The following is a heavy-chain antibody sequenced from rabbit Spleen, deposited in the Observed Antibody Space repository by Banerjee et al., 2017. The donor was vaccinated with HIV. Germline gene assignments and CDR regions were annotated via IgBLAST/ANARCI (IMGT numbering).Heavy chain of an antibody. CDR1: GFDFSDYG. V-gene: IGHV1S47*01. D-gene: IGHD7-1*01. CDR2: IDPIFGRT. Sequence: QEQLVESGGGLVQPGGSLKLSCKASGFDFSDYGVSWVRQAPGKGLEWIGYIDPIFGRTYYASWVNGRFTISRHNAQNTLYLQLNSLTAADTATYFCVRDQAGYAGYGPWYFNLWGQGTLVPS. CDR3: VRDQAGYAGYGPWYFNL. J-gene: IGHJ4*01.